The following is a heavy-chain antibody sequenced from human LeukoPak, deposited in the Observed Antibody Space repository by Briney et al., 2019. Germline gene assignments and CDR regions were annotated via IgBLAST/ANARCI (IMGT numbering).Heavy chain of an antibody. D-gene: IGHD5-24*01. CDR2: IRGSGGST. V-gene: IGHV3-23*01. CDR1: GFPFSSYA. J-gene: IGHJ3*02. CDR3: AKNGCNWLGDAFDI. Sequence: PGGSLRLSCGISGFPFSSYAMSWVRQAPGKGLEGVSDIRGSGGSTYYADSVNGRFTISKDNSKDTLYLQMNSLRAEDTAVYYCAKNGCNWLGDAFDIWGQGTMVTVSS.